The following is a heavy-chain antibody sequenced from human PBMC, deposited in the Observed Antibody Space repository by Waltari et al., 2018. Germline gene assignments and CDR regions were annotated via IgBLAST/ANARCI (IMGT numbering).Heavy chain of an antibody. CDR1: GYSISSGYY. V-gene: IGHV4-38-2*01. CDR2: IYHSGST. CDR3: ASGRPIAAREVYYFDY. Sequence: QVQLQESGPGLVKPSETLSLTCAVSGYSISSGYYWGWFRQPPGKGLEWIGSIYHSGSTYYNPSLKSRVTISVDTSKNQFSLKLSSVTAADTAVYYCASGRPIAAREVYYFDYWGQGTLVTVSS. D-gene: IGHD6-6*01. J-gene: IGHJ4*02.